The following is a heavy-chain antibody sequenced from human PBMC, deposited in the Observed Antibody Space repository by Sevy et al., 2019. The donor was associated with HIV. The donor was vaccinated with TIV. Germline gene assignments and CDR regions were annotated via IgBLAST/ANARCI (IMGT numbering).Heavy chain of an antibody. V-gene: IGHV3-15*01. D-gene: IGHD2-15*01. Sequence: GGSLRLSCAASGFTFSNVWMSWHRQAPGKGLEWVAHIKSKTEGGTADYAAPVKGRFTISRDDSKDTLYLQMNSLKTEDTAVYYCTTGGSLFQHWGQGTLVTVSS. CDR3: TTGGSLFQH. J-gene: IGHJ1*01. CDR1: GFTFSNVW. CDR2: IKSKTEGGTA.